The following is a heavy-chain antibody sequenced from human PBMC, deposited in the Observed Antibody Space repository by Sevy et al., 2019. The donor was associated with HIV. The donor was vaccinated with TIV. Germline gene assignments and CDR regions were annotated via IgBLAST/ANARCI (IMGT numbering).Heavy chain of an antibody. Sequence: GGSLRLSCAASGFTFSSYWMSWVRQAPGKGLEWVANIKQDGSEKYYVDSVKGRFTISRDNAKNSLYLQMNSLRAEDTAVYYCARVVVAATSAYWCFDLWGRGTLVTVSS. J-gene: IGHJ2*01. CDR1: GFTFSSYW. D-gene: IGHD2-15*01. CDR2: IKQDGSEK. V-gene: IGHV3-7*04. CDR3: ARVVVAATSAYWCFDL.